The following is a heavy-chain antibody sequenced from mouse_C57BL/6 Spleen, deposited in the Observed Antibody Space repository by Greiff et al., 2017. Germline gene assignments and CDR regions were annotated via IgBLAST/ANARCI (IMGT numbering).Heavy chain of an antibody. J-gene: IGHJ3*01. V-gene: IGHV1-42*01. CDR1: GYSFTGYY. Sequence: EVQLVEPGPELVKPGASVKISCKASGYSFTGYYMNWVKQSPEKSLEWIGEINPSTGGTTYNQKFKAKATLTVDKSSSTAYMQLKSLTSEDSAVYYCARSLAYWGQGTLVTVSA. D-gene: IGHD1-2*01. CDR3: ARSLAY. CDR2: INPSTGGT.